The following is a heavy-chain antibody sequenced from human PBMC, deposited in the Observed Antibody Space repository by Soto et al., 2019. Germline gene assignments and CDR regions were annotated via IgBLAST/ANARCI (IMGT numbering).Heavy chain of an antibody. Sequence: PSETLSLTCAVYRGSFSGYYWSWIRQPPGKGLEWIGYIYYSGSTNYNPSLKSRVTISVDTSKNQFSLKLSSVTAADTAVYYCASNSFGELLSPNPHFDYWGQGTLVTVSS. CDR2: IYYSGST. CDR3: ASNSFGELLSPNPHFDY. D-gene: IGHD3-10*01. V-gene: IGHV4-59*01. J-gene: IGHJ4*02. CDR1: RGSFSGYY.